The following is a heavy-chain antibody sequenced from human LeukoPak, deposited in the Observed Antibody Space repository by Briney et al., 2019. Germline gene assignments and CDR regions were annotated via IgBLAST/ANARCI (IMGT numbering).Heavy chain of an antibody. CDR3: AGYASSGRRDAFDI. Sequence: GGSLRLSCAASGFTFSNYWRSWVRQAPGKGLEWVANIKPDRSEKYYVDSVSRRFTISGDNAKNSPDLQMNSRGADDTAVYYCAGYASSGRRDAFDIWGQGTRVTVSS. J-gene: IGHJ3*02. CDR2: IKPDRSEK. V-gene: IGHV3-7*01. D-gene: IGHD3-22*01. CDR1: GFTFSNYW.